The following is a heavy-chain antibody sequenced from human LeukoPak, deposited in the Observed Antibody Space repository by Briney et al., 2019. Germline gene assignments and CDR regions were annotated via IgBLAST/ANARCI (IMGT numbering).Heavy chain of an antibody. CDR2: IYYSGSP. J-gene: IGHJ5*02. D-gene: IGHD2-2*01. CDR3: ARVLSIVVVPGATFWFDP. CDR1: GGSLSTYY. Sequence: SETLSLTCTVSGGSLSTYYWSWIRQPPAKGLEWVGYIYYSGSPNYNPSLKRRVTLSLDRPKNQFSLRLSSVTAADTAVYHCARVLSIVVVPGATFWFDPWGQGALVTVSS. V-gene: IGHV4-59*08.